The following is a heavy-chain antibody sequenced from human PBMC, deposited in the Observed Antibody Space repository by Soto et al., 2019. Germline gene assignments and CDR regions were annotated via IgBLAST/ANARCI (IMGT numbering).Heavy chain of an antibody. J-gene: IGHJ3*02. Sequence: VQLVQSGAEVKKPGSSVKVSCKASGGTFSSYAISWVRQAPGQGLEWVSAISGSGGSTYYADSVKGRFTISRDNSKNTLYLQMNSLRAEDTAVYYCAKDMNWNYAFDIWGQGTMVTVSS. D-gene: IGHD1-7*01. CDR2: ISGSGGST. V-gene: IGHV3-23*04. CDR3: AKDMNWNYAFDI. CDR1: GGTFSSYA.